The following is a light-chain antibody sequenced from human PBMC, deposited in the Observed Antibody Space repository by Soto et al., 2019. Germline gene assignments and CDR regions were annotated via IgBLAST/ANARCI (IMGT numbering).Light chain of an antibody. J-gene: IGKJ1*01. CDR2: GAS. V-gene: IGKV3-20*01. CDR1: QSVSTNY. Sequence: EFVLTQSPGTLSLSPGERATLSCRASQSVSTNYLAWYQQKPGQAPRLLIYGASSRATVIPDRFSGSGSGTHFTLTISRLEPEDSAVYYCQQYGSSRTFGQGTKVEIK. CDR3: QQYGSSRT.